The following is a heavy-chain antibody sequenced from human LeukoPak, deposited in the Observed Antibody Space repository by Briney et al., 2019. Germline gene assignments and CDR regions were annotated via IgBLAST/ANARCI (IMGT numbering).Heavy chain of an antibody. V-gene: IGHV3-21*04. CDR2: ISRSSTYI. J-gene: IGHJ1*01. CDR3: ASLYYYDSSGVEYFQH. CDR1: GFTFSSYS. D-gene: IGHD3-22*01. Sequence: GGSLRLSCAASGFTFSSYSMNWLRQAPGKGLEWVSSISRSSTYIHYADSVKGRFTISRDNAEKSLYLQLNSLRAEDTAVYYCASLYYYDSSGVEYFQHWSQGTLVTVSS.